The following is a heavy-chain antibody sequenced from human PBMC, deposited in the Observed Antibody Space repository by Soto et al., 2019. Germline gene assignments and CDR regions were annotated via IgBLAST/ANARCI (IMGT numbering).Heavy chain of an antibody. CDR1: GYTFTSYY. D-gene: IGHD3-22*01. Sequence: GASVKVSCKASGYTFTSYYMHWVRQAPGQGLEWMGIINPSGGSTSYAQKFQGRVTMTRDTSTSTVYMELSSLRSEDTAVYYCARGMVDSSGYSSRFRLDFDYWGQGTLVTVS. CDR2: INPSGGST. J-gene: IGHJ4*02. V-gene: IGHV1-46*01. CDR3: ARGMVDSSGYSSRFRLDFDY.